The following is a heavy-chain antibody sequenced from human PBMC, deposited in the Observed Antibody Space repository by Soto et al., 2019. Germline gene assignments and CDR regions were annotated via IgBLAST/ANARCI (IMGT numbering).Heavy chain of an antibody. CDR3: ARDTVYCSGGSCYSSFYYGMDV. CDR2: IWYDGSNK. D-gene: IGHD2-15*01. Sequence: GALRLSCAASVFTFSSYGMHWVRQAPGKGLAWVAVIWYDGSNKYYADSVKGRFTISRDNSKNTLYLQMNSLRAEDTAVYYCARDTVYCSGGSCYSSFYYGMDVWGQGTTVTVSS. CDR1: VFTFSSYG. V-gene: IGHV3-33*01. J-gene: IGHJ6*02.